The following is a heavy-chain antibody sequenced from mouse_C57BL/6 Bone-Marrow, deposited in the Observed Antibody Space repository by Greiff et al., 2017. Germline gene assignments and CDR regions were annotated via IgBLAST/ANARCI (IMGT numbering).Heavy chain of an antibody. D-gene: IGHD1-1*01. CDR1: GYTFTDYN. CDR3: ERSGDLYPVVFDV. CDR2: INPNNGGT. V-gene: IGHV1-18*01. Sequence: VQLKESGPELVKPGASVKIPCKASGYTFTDYNMDWVKQSHGKSLEWIGDINPNNGGTIYNQKFKGKATLTVDKSSSTAYVDLRSLTSEDNAVYCCERSGDLYPVVFDVWGTGTTVTVSS. J-gene: IGHJ1*03.